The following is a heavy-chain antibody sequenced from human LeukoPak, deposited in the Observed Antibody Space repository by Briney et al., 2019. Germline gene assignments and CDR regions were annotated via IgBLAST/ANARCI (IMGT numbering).Heavy chain of an antibody. V-gene: IGHV3-7*01. Sequence: GGSLRLSCAASGFTFSSYWMSWVRQAPGKGLEWVANIKQDGSEKYYVDSVKGRFTISGDNAKNSLYLQMNSLRAEDTAVYYCARGLRIAAADVFDYWGQGTLVTVSS. J-gene: IGHJ4*02. CDR2: IKQDGSEK. CDR3: ARGLRIAAADVFDY. D-gene: IGHD6-13*01. CDR1: GFTFSSYW.